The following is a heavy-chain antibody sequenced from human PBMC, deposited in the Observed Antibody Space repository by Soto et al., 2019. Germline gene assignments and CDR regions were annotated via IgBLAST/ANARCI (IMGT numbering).Heavy chain of an antibody. CDR1: GYGFTTYG. V-gene: IGHV1-18*01. D-gene: IGHD1-1*01. Sequence: QVHLVQSGAEVKKPGASVKVSCKGSGYGFTTYGITWVRQAPGQGLEWMAWISAHNGNTNYAQKLQGRVTVTRDTSTSTAYMELRSLRSDDTAVYYFVRGRYGDYWRQGALVTVSS. CDR2: ISAHNGNT. J-gene: IGHJ4*02. CDR3: VRGRYGDY.